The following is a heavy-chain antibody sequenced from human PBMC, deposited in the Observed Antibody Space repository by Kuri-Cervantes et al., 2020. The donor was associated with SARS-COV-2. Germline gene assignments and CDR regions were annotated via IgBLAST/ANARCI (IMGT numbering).Heavy chain of an antibody. J-gene: IGHJ4*02. V-gene: IGHV4-59*12. Sequence: SETLSLTCTVSGGSISSYYWSWIRQPPGKGLEWIGYIYYSGSTNYNPSPKSRVTISVDTSKNQFSLKLSSVTAADTAVYYCAREDLSVVVPAAFFDYWGQGTLVTVSS. CDR2: IYYSGST. CDR3: AREDLSVVVPAAFFDY. D-gene: IGHD2-2*01. CDR1: GGSISSYY.